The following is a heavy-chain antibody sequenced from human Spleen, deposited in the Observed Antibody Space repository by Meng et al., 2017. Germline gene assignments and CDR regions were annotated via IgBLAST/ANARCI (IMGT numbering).Heavy chain of an antibody. Sequence: EVQLVESGGGLVKPGGSLRLSCAASGFTFSSFTMNWVRQAPGKGLEWVSSISSSSSYLYYADSVKGRFTISRDNAKNSLYLQMNSLRAEDTAIYYCARGFPDIAVAGTDYWGQGTLVTVSS. CDR1: GFTFSSFT. J-gene: IGHJ4*02. D-gene: IGHD6-19*01. CDR3: ARGFPDIAVAGTDY. V-gene: IGHV3-21*01. CDR2: ISSSSSYL.